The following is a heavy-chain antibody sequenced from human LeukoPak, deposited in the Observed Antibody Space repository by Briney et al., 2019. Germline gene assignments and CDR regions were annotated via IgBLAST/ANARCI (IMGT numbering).Heavy chain of an antibody. D-gene: IGHD6-19*01. V-gene: IGHV3-48*02. J-gene: IGHJ4*02. CDR3: ARDVPVAGAPFDY. CDR2: ISSSSTSI. CDR1: GLSFSSYT. Sequence: PGGSLRLSCAASGLSFSSYTMNWVRQAPGKGLEWVSSISSSSTSIYYTDSVKGRFTISRDNAKNSLYLQMNSLRDGDTAVYYCARDVPVAGAPFDYWGQGTLVTVSS.